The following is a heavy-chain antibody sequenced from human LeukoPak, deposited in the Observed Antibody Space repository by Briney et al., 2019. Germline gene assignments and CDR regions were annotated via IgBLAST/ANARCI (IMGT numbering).Heavy chain of an antibody. J-gene: IGHJ4*02. Sequence: PGGSLRLSCAASGFTFRSNWMQWVRHAPGKGLVWVSRINVDGGGATYADSVKGRFTISRDNAKNTLYLQMNSLTAEDTAVYYCAPPPPIVDYWGQGTLVTVSS. CDR2: INVDGGGA. V-gene: IGHV3-74*01. D-gene: IGHD1-26*01. CDR3: APPPPIVDY. CDR1: GFTFRSNW.